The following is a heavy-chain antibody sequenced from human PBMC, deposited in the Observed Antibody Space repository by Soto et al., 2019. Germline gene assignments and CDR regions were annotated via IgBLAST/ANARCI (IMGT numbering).Heavy chain of an antibody. J-gene: IGHJ4*02. V-gene: IGHV4-34*01. CDR2: INHSGST. CDR3: ARGPPRITMVRGVEYFDY. D-gene: IGHD3-10*01. Sequence: SETLSLTCAVYGGSFSGYYWSWIRQPPGKGLEWIGEINHSGSTNYNPSLKSRVTISVDTSKNQFSLKLSSVTAADTAVYYCARGPPRITMVRGVEYFDYWGQGTLVTVSS. CDR1: GGSFSGYY.